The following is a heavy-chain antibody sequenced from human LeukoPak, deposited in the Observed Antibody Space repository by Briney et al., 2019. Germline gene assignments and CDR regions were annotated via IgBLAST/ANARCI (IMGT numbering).Heavy chain of an antibody. CDR3: ARIYCSGGSCYHYYGMDV. J-gene: IGHJ6*02. V-gene: IGHV3-23*01. CDR2: ISGSGGTT. D-gene: IGHD2-15*01. Sequence: PGGSLRLSCAASGFTFSTYAMNWVRQAPGKGLEWVSGISGSGGTTSYADSVKGRFTISRDNAKNTLYLQMNSLRAEDTAVYYCARIYCSGGSCYHYYGMDVWGQGTTVTVSS. CDR1: GFTFSTYA.